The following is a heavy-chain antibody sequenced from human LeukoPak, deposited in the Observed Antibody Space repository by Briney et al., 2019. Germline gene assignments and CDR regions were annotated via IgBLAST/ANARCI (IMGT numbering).Heavy chain of an antibody. V-gene: IGHV1-24*01. J-gene: IGHJ4*02. Sequence: GASVKVSCKVSGYSLSDLSMQWVRQAPAKGPEWMGGFDPEGDEIIYAQKFQGRVTMTEDTSTHTAYMELSSLRSEDTGVYYCATVRGAYIYGSAFHFHSWGQGTLVIVSS. CDR2: FDPEGDEI. CDR1: GYSLSDLS. D-gene: IGHD5-18*01. CDR3: ATVRGAYIYGSAFHFHS.